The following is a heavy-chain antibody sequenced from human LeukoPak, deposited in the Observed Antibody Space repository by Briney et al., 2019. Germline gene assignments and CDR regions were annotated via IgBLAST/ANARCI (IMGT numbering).Heavy chain of an antibody. Sequence: SVKVSCKASGGTFSSYAISWVRQAPGQGLEWMGRIIPIFGTANYAQKFQGRVTITTDESTSTAYMELSSLRSEGTAVYYCARGYGSGYPFDYWGQGTLVTVSS. CDR3: ARGYGSGYPFDY. J-gene: IGHJ4*02. CDR2: IIPIFGTA. V-gene: IGHV1-69*05. D-gene: IGHD3-22*01. CDR1: GGTFSSYA.